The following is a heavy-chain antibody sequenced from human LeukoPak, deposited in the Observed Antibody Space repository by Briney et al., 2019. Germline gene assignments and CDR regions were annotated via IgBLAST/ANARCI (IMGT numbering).Heavy chain of an antibody. CDR3: ARDRSPDFWSGDYRDAFGI. Sequence: GASVKVSCKTSGYTFSSYGISWVRQAPGQGLEWMGWISAYNDNTNSAQKLQGRVSMTTDTSTSTAYMELRSLRSDDTAVYYCARDRSPDFWSGDYRDAFGIWGQGTMVTVSS. D-gene: IGHD3-3*01. J-gene: IGHJ3*02. V-gene: IGHV1-18*01. CDR1: GYTFSSYG. CDR2: ISAYNDNT.